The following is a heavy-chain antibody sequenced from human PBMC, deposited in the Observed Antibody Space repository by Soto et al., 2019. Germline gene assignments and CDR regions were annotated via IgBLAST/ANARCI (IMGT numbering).Heavy chain of an antibody. D-gene: IGHD5-18*01. V-gene: IGHV1-18*01. CDR3: ARAIPAGYGHTTLDY. CDR2: INTYNGNT. Sequence: AASVKVSCKTSGYTFTNFGFSWVRQAPGQGLEWMGWINTYNGNTDYAQKLQGRVTLTTDSSTNSAYLELRSLRSDDTAVYFCARAIPAGYGHTTLDYWGQGTRVTVSS. J-gene: IGHJ4*02. CDR1: GYTFTNFG.